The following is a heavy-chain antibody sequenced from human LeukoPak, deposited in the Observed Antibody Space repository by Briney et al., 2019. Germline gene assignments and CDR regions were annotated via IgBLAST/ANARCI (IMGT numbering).Heavy chain of an antibody. CDR3: ARSVPDYTRFDN. D-gene: IGHD4-11*01. Sequence: GGSLRLSCAASGFTVSSTYMSWVRQAPGKGLEWVSTFKTKYHQVYYAESVRGRFTISTDNSRNTVFLQMNSLRADDTALYYCARSVPDYTRFDNWGQGALVTVSS. J-gene: IGHJ4*02. CDR1: GFTVSSTY. CDR2: FKTKYHQV. V-gene: IGHV3-53*01.